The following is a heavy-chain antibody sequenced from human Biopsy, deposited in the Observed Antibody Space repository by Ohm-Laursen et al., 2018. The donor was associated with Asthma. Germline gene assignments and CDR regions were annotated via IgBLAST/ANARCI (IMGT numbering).Heavy chain of an antibody. Sequence: VSSVKVSCKAPGGTFSNFAISWVRQAPGQGLEWLGGIMTVFGTTNYAQKFQGRVTITADESTSTAYMEVTSLRSEDTAIYYCARCQVGYSSGWSLLLKKIYYSGMDVWGQGTPVTVSS. CDR1: GGTFSNFA. CDR2: IMTVFGTT. J-gene: IGHJ6*02. V-gene: IGHV1-69*01. D-gene: IGHD6-19*01. CDR3: ARCQVGYSSGWSLLLKKIYYSGMDV.